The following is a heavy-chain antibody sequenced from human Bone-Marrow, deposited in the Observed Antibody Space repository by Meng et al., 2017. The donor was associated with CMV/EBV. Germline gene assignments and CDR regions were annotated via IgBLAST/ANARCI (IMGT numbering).Heavy chain of an antibody. CDR2: ISSSSSTI. Sequence: GESLKISCAASGFTFSSYEMNWVRQAPGKGLEWVSYISSSSSTIYYADSVKGRFTISRDNAKNSLYLQMNSLRAEDTAVYYCAREGYSSGGYYGMDVWGQGTTVTVSS. CDR3: AREGYSSGGYYGMDV. CDR1: GFTFSSYE. V-gene: IGHV3-48*03. J-gene: IGHJ6*02. D-gene: IGHD6-19*01.